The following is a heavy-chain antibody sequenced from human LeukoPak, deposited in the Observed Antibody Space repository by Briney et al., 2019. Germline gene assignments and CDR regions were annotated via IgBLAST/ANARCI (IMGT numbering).Heavy chain of an antibody. D-gene: IGHD4-17*01. CDR2: ISWNSGSI. Sequence: PGGSLRLSCAASGFTFDDYAMHWVRQAPGKGLEWVSGISWNSGSIGYADSVKGRFTISRDNAKNSLYLQMNSLRAEDTALYYCAKAPLGDYVSRLVGSFVYFDYWGQGTLVTVSS. CDR3: AKAPLGDYVSRLVGSFVYFDY. V-gene: IGHV3-9*01. J-gene: IGHJ4*02. CDR1: GFTFDDYA.